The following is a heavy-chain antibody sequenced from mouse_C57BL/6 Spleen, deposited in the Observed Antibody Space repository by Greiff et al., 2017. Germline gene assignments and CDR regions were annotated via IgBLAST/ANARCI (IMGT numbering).Heavy chain of an antibody. J-gene: IGHJ3*01. CDR1: GYTFTDHT. Sequence: QVQLLQSDAELVKPGASVKISCKVSGYTFTDHTIHWVKQRPEQGLEWIGYIYPRDGSTKYNEKFKGKATLTADKSTSTTYMQLNSLTSEDSAVYFCAREGEGYYDGGPWFAYWGQGTLVTVSA. CDR2: IYPRDGST. CDR3: AREGEGYYDGGPWFAY. D-gene: IGHD1-1*01. V-gene: IGHV1-78*01.